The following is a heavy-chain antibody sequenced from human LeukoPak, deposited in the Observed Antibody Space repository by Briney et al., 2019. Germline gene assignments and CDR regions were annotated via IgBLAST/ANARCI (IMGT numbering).Heavy chain of an antibody. V-gene: IGHV4-39*07. Sequence: PSETLSLTCTVSGGSISSSSYYWGWIRQPPGKGLEWIGYIYHSGSTYYNPSLKSRVTISVDRSKNQFSLKLSSVTAADTAVYYCARDRVSPISGYDFWAFDIWGRGTLVTVSS. CDR2: IYHSGST. CDR1: GGSISSSSYY. CDR3: ARDRVSPISGYDFWAFDI. D-gene: IGHD5-12*01. J-gene: IGHJ4*02.